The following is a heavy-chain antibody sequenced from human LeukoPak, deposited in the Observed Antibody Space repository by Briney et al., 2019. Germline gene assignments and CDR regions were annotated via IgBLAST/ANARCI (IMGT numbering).Heavy chain of an antibody. CDR1: GGSFSGYY. V-gene: IGHV4-34*01. Sequence: PSETLSLTCAVYGGSFSGYYWSWIRRPPGKGLEWIGEINHSGSTNYNPSLKSRVTISVDTSKNQFSLKLSSVTAADTAVYYCARVKYYDFWSGYSYWFDPWGQGTLVTVSS. CDR3: ARVKYYDFWSGYSYWFDP. J-gene: IGHJ5*02. D-gene: IGHD3-3*01. CDR2: INHSGST.